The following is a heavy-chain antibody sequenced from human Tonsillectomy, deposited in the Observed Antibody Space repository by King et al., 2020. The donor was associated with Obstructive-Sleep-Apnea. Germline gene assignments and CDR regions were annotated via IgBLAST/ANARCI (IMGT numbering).Heavy chain of an antibody. D-gene: IGHD2-15*01. V-gene: IGHV5-51*01. J-gene: IGHJ4*02. Sequence: DVQLVESGAEVKKPGESLKISCKGSGYTFTSYWIGWVRQMPGKGLEWMGIIYPGDSDTTYSPSFQGHVTISADKSISIAYLQWSSLKASDTAMYYCARGYCSGGSCYPPYFDYWGLGTLVTVSS. CDR1: GYTFTSYW. CDR2: IYPGDSDT. CDR3: ARGYCSGGSCYPPYFDY.